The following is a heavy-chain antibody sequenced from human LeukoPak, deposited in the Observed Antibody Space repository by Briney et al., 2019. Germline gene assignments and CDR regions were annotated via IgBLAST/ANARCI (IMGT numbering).Heavy chain of an antibody. CDR3: ARDAVPYDSSGYYPWYFDY. Sequence: GRSLRLSCAASGFTFSSYAMHWVRQAPGKGLEWVAVISYDGSNKYYADSVKGRFTISRDNSKNTLYLQMNSLRAEDTAVYYCARDAVPYDSSGYYPWYFDYWGQGTLVTVSS. CDR1: GFTFSSYA. D-gene: IGHD3-22*01. J-gene: IGHJ4*02. CDR2: ISYDGSNK. V-gene: IGHV3-30-3*01.